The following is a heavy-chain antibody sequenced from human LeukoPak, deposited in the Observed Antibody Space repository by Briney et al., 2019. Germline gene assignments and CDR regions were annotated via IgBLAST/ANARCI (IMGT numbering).Heavy chain of an antibody. D-gene: IGHD5-18*01. CDR3: AKEGRYTYGYVDY. CDR1: GFTFTNYA. J-gene: IGHJ4*02. CDR2: ITGSGGSS. V-gene: IGHV3-23*01. Sequence: GGSLRLSCAASGFTFTNYAMSWVRQAPGKGLEWVSSITGSGGSSYYADSVKDRFTISRDTSKNTLYLQLNSLRAEDTAVYYCAKEGRYTYGYVDYWGQGTLVTVSP.